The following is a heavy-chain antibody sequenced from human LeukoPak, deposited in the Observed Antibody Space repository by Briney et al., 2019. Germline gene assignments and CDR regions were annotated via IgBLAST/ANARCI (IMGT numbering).Heavy chain of an antibody. Sequence: SETLSLTCTVSGGSTSSSSYYWGWIRQPPGKGLEWIGSIYYSGSTYYNPSLKSRVTISVDMSKNQFSLKLSSVTAADTAVYYCAGRSLTYYYGSGPLDYWGQGTLVTVSS. CDR3: AGRSLTYYYGSGPLDY. CDR1: GGSTSSSSYY. V-gene: IGHV4-39*01. CDR2: IYYSGST. D-gene: IGHD3-10*01. J-gene: IGHJ4*02.